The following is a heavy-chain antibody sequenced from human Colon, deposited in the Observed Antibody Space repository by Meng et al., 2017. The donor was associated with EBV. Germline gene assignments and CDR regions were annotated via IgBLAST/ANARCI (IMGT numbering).Heavy chain of an antibody. V-gene: IGHV4-30-4*01. CDR1: GGCICSDYYY. D-gene: IGHD5-12*01. CDR3: ATGRGYETYLQH. Sequence: VQVHAARRGLDKPSKTLSRTCGVSGGCICSDYYYWSWIRQHPGKCLEWIGCISYNGITYYTPSLNSRAILSFDTSKNQSSLKLHSVTVAVSAVYYCATGRGYETYLQHWGQGTLVTVSS. CDR2: ISYNGIT. J-gene: IGHJ1*01.